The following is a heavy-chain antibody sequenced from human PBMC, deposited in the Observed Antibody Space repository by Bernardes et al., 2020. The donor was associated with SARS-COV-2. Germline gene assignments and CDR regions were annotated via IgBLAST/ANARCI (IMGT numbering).Heavy chain of an antibody. J-gene: IGHJ6*02. V-gene: IGHV4-59*01. CDR1: GGSISSYY. CDR3: ARDRMRGPWGYYYYGMDV. D-gene: IGHD7-27*01. CDR2: IYYSGST. Sequence: TLSLTCTVSGGSISSYYWSWIRQPPGKGLEWIGYIYYSGSTNYNPSLKSRVTISVDTSKNQFSLKLSSVTAADTAVYYCARDRMRGPWGYYYYGMDVWGQGTTVTVSS.